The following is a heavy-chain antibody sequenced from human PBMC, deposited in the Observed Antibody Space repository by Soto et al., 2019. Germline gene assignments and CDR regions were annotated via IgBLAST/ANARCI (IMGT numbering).Heavy chain of an antibody. V-gene: IGHV3-48*02. CDR2: ISSSSSTI. CDR1: GFTLSSYG. J-gene: IGHJ6*02. D-gene: IGHD3-10*01. Sequence: PWGSLRLSCAAPGFTLSSYGMHWVRQAPGKGLEWVSYISSSSSTIYYADSVKGRFTISRDNAKNSLYLQMNSLRDEDTAVYYCARLLWFGELLPRMDVWGQGTTVTVSS. CDR3: ARLLWFGELLPRMDV.